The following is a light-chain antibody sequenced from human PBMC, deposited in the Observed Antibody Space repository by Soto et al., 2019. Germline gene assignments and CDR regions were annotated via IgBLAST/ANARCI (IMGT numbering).Light chain of an antibody. CDR1: QSVSSSY. CDR3: QQYGSSVT. CDR2: DAS. Sequence: IGRAPSPATLSLCPGERATLSCRASQSVSSSYLAWYQQKPGQAPRLLIYDASSRATGIPDRFSGSGSGTDFTLTISRLEPEDFAVYYCQQYGSSVTFGQGTRLEIK. V-gene: IGKV3-20*01. J-gene: IGKJ5*01.